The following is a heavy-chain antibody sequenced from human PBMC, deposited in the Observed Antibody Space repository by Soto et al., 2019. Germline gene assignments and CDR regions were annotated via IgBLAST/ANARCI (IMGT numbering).Heavy chain of an antibody. CDR3: AGFAGPYYIYSYMDV. D-gene: IGHD3-10*01. Sequence: GGSLRLSCAASGFTFSSYAMSWVRQAPGKGLEWVSAIIASGGNTNSADSVKGRFTISRDNSKNTLYLQMNSLGADDTAVYYCAGFAGPYYIYSYMDVWGKGTTVTVSS. J-gene: IGHJ6*03. V-gene: IGHV3-23*01. CDR2: IIASGGNT. CDR1: GFTFSSYA.